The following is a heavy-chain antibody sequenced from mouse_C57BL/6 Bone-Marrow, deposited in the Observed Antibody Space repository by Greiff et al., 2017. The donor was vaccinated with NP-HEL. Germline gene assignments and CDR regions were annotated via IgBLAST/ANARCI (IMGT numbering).Heavy chain of an antibody. D-gene: IGHD3-2*02. CDR1: GYTFTSYG. J-gene: IGHJ3*01. Sequence: QVQLKQSGAELARPGASVKLSCKASGYTFTSYGISWVKQRTGQGLEWIGEIYPRSGNTYYNEKFKGKATLTADKSSSTAYMQLSSLTSEDSAVYYCAIRGQLRLVGGFAYWGQGTLVTVSA. CDR2: IYPRSGNT. CDR3: AIRGQLRLVGGFAY. V-gene: IGHV1-81*01.